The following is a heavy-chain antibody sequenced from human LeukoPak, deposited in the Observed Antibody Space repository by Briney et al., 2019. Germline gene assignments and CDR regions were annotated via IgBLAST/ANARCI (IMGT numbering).Heavy chain of an antibody. V-gene: IGHV5-51*01. J-gene: IGHJ4*02. D-gene: IGHD2-8*02. CDR2: LXPXDXXX. CDR1: GXXXXXXX. CDR3: ARRVASYWFFDY. Sequence: GESLKISCKXXGXXXXXXXXXXXXXXXXXXLXXXXXLXPXDXXXRYTPSLXGXATISADKSISPAYLQWSSLKAXDTAVYYCARRVASYWFFDYWGQGTLVTVSS.